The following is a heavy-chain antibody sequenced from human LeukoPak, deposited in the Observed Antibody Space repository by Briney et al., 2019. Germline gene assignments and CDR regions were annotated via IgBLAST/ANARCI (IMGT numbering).Heavy chain of an antibody. Sequence: EASVTVSCKASGYTFTSYDIDWVRQATGQGLEWMGWMNPNSGNTGYAQKFQGRVTMTRNTSISTAYMELSSLRSEDTAVYYCARGFRFPLYYYDSSGFDYWGQGTLVTVSS. D-gene: IGHD3-22*01. CDR1: GYTFTSYD. CDR2: MNPNSGNT. V-gene: IGHV1-8*01. CDR3: ARGFRFPLYYYDSSGFDY. J-gene: IGHJ4*02.